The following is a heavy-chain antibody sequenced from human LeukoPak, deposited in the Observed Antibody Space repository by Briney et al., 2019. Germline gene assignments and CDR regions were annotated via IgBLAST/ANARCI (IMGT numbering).Heavy chain of an antibody. D-gene: IGHD6-19*01. Sequence: GGSLRLSCAASGFTFSSYGMHWVRQAPGKGLEWVAFIRYDGSNKYYADSVKGRFTISRDNSKNTLYLQMNSLRAEDTAVYYCAKIRDSIAVAGTGFDYWGQGTLVTVSS. CDR2: IRYDGSNK. V-gene: IGHV3-30*02. CDR1: GFTFSSYG. CDR3: AKIRDSIAVAGTGFDY. J-gene: IGHJ4*02.